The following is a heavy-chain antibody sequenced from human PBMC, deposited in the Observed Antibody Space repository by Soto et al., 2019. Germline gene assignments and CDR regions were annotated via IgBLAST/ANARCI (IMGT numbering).Heavy chain of an antibody. CDR2: INPATGDT. CDR3: ARAAGRSKLLPYYFDP. J-gene: IGHJ5*02. D-gene: IGHD3-10*01. Sequence: QVHLVQSGAEVQKPGASVRISCQASGYAFTTSAIHWVRQAPGHSLEWMGWINPATGDTKYSQNVRGRVTFALDTSATTAYMDLRSLASHDTAVYYCARAAGRSKLLPYYFDPWGQGTLVTVSS. V-gene: IGHV1-3*01. CDR1: GYAFTTSA.